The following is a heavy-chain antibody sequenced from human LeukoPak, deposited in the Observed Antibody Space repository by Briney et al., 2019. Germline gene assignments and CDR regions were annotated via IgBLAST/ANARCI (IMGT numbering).Heavy chain of an antibody. V-gene: IGHV1-8*01. CDR3: ARGGDYFRWFDP. CDR1: GYTFTSYD. Sequence: ASVKVSCMAPGYTFTSYDINWVRQATGQGLEWMGWMNPNSGNTGYAQKFQGRVTMTRNTSISTAYMELSSLRSEDTAVYYCARGGDYFRWFDPWGQGTLVTVSS. J-gene: IGHJ5*02. D-gene: IGHD2/OR15-2a*01. CDR2: MNPNSGNT.